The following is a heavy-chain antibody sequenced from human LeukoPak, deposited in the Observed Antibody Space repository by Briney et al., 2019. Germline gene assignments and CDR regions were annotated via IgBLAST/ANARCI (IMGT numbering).Heavy chain of an antibody. CDR2: INPSSGGT. Sequence: GASVKVSCKASGYTFTGYYMHWVRQAPGQGLEWMGWINPSSGGTNYAQKFQGRVTMTRDTSISTAYMELSRLRSDDTAVYYCARGPGSGIVYYYYYYMDVWGKGTTVTVSS. V-gene: IGHV1-2*02. CDR3: ARGPGSGIVYYYYYYMDV. D-gene: IGHD3-10*01. J-gene: IGHJ6*03. CDR1: GYTFTGYY.